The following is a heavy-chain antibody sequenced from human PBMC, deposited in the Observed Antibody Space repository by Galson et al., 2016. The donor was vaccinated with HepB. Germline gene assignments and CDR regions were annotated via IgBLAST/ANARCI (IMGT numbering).Heavy chain of an antibody. J-gene: IGHJ5*02. CDR1: GDSVSNNSAA. V-gene: IGHV6-1*01. Sequence: CAISGDSVSNNSAAWTWIRQSPSRGLEWLGRTYYRSKWYHDYAVSVESRITINPDTSKNQFSLQMNSVTPEDTAVYYCGRGWGYGLGYNWFDPWGQGTLVTVSS. CDR3: GRGWGYGLGYNWFDP. CDR2: TYYRSKWYH. D-gene: IGHD3-10*01.